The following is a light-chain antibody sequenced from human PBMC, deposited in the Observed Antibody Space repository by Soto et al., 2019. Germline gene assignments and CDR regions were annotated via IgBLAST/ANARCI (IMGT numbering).Light chain of an antibody. J-gene: IGKJ1*01. CDR1: QSVSSSY. CDR3: QQYGSSPIT. CDR2: GAS. V-gene: IGKV3-20*01. Sequence: ETVMTQSPATLSVSPGERATLSCRASQSVSSSYLAWYQQKPGQAPRLLIYGASSRATGIPDRFSGSGSGTDFTLTINRLEPEDFAVYYCQQYGSSPITFGQGTKVDIK.